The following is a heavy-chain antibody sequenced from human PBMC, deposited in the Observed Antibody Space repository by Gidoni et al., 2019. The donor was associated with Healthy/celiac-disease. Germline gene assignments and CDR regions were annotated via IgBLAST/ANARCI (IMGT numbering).Heavy chain of an antibody. V-gene: IGHV4-39*01. CDR1: GGSISSSSYY. CDR3: ARLSAMVTKRFDY. CDR2: IYSSGST. Sequence: QLQLQESGPGLVKPSETLSLTCTVSGGSISSSSYYWGWIRQPPGKGLEWIGSIYSSGSTYYNPSLKSRVTISVDTSKNQFSLKLSSVTAADTAVYYCARLSAMVTKRFDYWGQGTLVTVSS. J-gene: IGHJ4*02. D-gene: IGHD5-18*01.